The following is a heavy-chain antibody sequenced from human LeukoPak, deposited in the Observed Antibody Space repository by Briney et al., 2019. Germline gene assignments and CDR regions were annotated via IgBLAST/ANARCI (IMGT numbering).Heavy chain of an antibody. D-gene: IGHD5-18*01. Sequence: SETLSLTCTVSGGSLTPYYWTWIRQSAGKGMEYIGRIHSGGTTNYNPSLRSRITMSVDTSKNQFSLRLTSVTAADTAIYYCARDSPDGYINGHYSYYMDVWGKGTTITVSS. CDR2: IHSGGTT. V-gene: IGHV4-4*07. J-gene: IGHJ6*03. CDR1: GGSLTPYY. CDR3: ARDSPDGYINGHYSYYMDV.